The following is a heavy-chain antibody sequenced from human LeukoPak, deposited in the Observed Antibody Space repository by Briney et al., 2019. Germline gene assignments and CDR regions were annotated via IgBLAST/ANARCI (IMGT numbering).Heavy chain of an antibody. CDR1: GFTFDDYA. CDR2: ISWNSGSI. CDR3: AGGVTFGGVIAHDY. D-gene: IGHD3-16*02. Sequence: PGRSLRLSCAASGFTFDDYAMHWVRQAPGKGLEWVSGISWNSGSIGYADSVKGRFTISRDNAKNSLYLQMNSLRAEDTALYYCAGGVTFGGVIAHDYWGQGTLVTVSS. V-gene: IGHV3-9*01. J-gene: IGHJ4*02.